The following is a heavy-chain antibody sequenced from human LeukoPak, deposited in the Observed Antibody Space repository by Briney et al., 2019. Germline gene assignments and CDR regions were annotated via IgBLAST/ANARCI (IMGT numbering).Heavy chain of an antibody. J-gene: IGHJ4*02. V-gene: IGHV4-4*07. D-gene: IGHD3-10*01. CDR3: ARESGSELLWFGELSYYFDY. CDR2: IYTSGST. Sequence: SSETLSLTCTVSGGSISSYYWSWIRQPAGKGLEWIGRIYTSGSTNYNPSLKSRVTISVDTSKNQFSLRLSSVTAADTAVYYCARESGSELLWFGELSYYFDYWGQGTLVTVSS. CDR1: GGSISSYY.